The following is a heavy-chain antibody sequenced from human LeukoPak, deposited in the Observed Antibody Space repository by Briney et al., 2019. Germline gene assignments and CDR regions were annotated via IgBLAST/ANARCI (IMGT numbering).Heavy chain of an antibody. CDR1: GFTFSSYA. Sequence: GGSLRLSCAASGFTFSSYAMGWVRQAPGKGLEWVSAITASGGNTYYADSVKGRLTISRDNSKNTLYLQVNSLRAEDTAVYYCAKDRPNFYENSGHYYRRDGDSWGQGTLVTVSS. D-gene: IGHD3-22*01. CDR3: AKDRPNFYENSGHYYRRDGDS. V-gene: IGHV3-23*01. CDR2: ITASGGNT. J-gene: IGHJ5*01.